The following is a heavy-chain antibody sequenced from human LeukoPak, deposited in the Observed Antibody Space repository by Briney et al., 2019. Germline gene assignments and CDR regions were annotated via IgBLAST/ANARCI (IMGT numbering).Heavy chain of an antibody. J-gene: IGHJ5*02. CDR1: GGTFSSYA. CDR3: ARAAVEMATMGT. CDR2: IIPIFGTA. V-gene: IGHV1-69*05. D-gene: IGHD5-24*01. Sequence: SVKVSCKAPGGTFSSYAISWVRQAPGQGLEWMGRIIPIFGTANYAQKFQGRVTITTDESTSTAYMELSSLRSEDTAVCYCARAAVEMATMGTWGQGTLVTVSS.